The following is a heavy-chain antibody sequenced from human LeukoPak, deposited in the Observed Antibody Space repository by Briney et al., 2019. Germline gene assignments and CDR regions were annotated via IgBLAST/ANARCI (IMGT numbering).Heavy chain of an antibody. V-gene: IGHV3-66*02. J-gene: IGHJ4*02. CDR3: ARDLGVGATWYYFDY. CDR1: GFTFSSKY. D-gene: IGHD1-26*01. Sequence: PGGSLRLSCAASGFTFSSKYLSWVRQAPGKGLEWVSLIYSGGSTYYADSVKGRFTISRDNSKNTLYLQMNSLRAEDTAVYYCARDLGVGATWYYFDYWGQGTLVTVSS. CDR2: IYSGGST.